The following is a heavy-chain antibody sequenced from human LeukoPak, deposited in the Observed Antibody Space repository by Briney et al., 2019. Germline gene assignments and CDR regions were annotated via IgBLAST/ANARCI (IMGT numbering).Heavy chain of an antibody. J-gene: IGHJ4*02. CDR3: ARDLSPSPSEYYFDY. CDR2: FDPEDGET. V-gene: IGHV1-2*02. Sequence: ASVKVSCKASGYTFTGYHMHWVRQAPGKGLEWMGGFDPEDGETIYAQKFQGRVTMTRDTSISTAYMELSRLRSDDTAVYYCARDLSPSPSEYYFDYWGQGTLVTVSS. CDR1: GYTFTGYH.